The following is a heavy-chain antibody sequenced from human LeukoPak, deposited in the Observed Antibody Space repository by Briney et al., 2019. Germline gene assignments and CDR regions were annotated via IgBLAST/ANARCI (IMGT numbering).Heavy chain of an antibody. V-gene: IGHV4-34*01. CDR2: INHSGST. CDR1: GGSISSYY. D-gene: IGHD6-6*01. J-gene: IGHJ6*03. Sequence: SETLSLTCTVSGGSISSYYWSWIRQPPGKGLEWIGEINHSGSTNYNPSLKSRVTISVDTSKNQFSLKLSSVTAADTAVYYCARRLRYSSSYYMDVWGKGTTVTISS. CDR3: ARRLRYSSSYYMDV.